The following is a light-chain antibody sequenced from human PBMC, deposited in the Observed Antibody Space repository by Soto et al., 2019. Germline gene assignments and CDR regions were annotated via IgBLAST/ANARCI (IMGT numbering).Light chain of an antibody. Sequence: EVRWTLSAATLSSSTGERATLSCRASQTVGVRLAWYQHKPGQAPRLIIYEASNRAAGIPARFSGSGSGTDFTLTITSLEPEDFAFYYCHQRQRWPRTLGQGTKVDIK. CDR1: QTVGVR. CDR2: EAS. V-gene: IGKV3-11*01. CDR3: HQRQRWPRT. J-gene: IGKJ1*01.